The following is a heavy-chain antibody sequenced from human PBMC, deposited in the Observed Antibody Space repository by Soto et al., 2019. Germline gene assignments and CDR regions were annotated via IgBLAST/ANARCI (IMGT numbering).Heavy chain of an antibody. CDR3: AHDRGPNGLWFGDDWFDP. Sequence: SGPTLVKPTQTLTLTCTFSGFSLSTSGVGVGWIRQPPGKALEWLALIYWDDDKRYSPSLKSRLTITKDTSKNQVVLTMTNMDPVDTATYYCAHDRGPNGLWFGDDWFDPWGQGTLVTVSS. CDR1: GFSLSTSGVG. CDR2: IYWDDDK. D-gene: IGHD3-10*01. J-gene: IGHJ5*02. V-gene: IGHV2-5*02.